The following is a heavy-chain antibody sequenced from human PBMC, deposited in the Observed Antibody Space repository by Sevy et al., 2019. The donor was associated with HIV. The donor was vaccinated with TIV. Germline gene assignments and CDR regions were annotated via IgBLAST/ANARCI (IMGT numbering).Heavy chain of an antibody. Sequence: QLGGSLRLSCAASGFTFSSYGMHWVRQAPGKGLEWVAFIRYDGSNKYYADSVKGRFTISRDNSKNTLYLQMNSLRAEDTAVYYCAKDLGSYDFWSGYLYYYYYYGMDVWGQGTTVTVSS. D-gene: IGHD3-3*01. V-gene: IGHV3-30*02. CDR3: AKDLGSYDFWSGYLYYYYYYGMDV. CDR1: GFTFSSYG. J-gene: IGHJ6*02. CDR2: IRYDGSNK.